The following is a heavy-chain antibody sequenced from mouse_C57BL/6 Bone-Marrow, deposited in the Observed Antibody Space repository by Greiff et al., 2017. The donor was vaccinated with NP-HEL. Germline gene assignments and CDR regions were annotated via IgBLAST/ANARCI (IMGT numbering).Heavy chain of an antibody. Sequence: VMLVESGAELARPGASVKMSCKASGYTFTSYTMHWVKQRPGQGLEWIGYINPSSGYTKYNQKFKDKATLTADKSYSTAYMQLSSLASEDSAFYYCAKLTGNYWGQGTTLTVSS. J-gene: IGHJ2*01. D-gene: IGHD4-1*01. CDR1: GYTFTSYT. CDR2: INPSSGYT. V-gene: IGHV1-4*01. CDR3: AKLTGNY.